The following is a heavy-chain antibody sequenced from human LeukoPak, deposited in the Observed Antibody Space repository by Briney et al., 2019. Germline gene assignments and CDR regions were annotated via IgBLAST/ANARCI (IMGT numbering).Heavy chain of an antibody. J-gene: IGHJ4*02. CDR3: ARDRGGGYFDY. D-gene: IGHD3-16*01. Sequence: TGGSLRLSCVASTFTISNYWMSWVRQAPGKELEWVANKKKDGSEEYYVDSVKGRFIISRDNAKNSLYLQMNSLRAEDTAVYYCARDRGGGYFDYWGQGTLVTVSS. CDR1: TFTISNYW. V-gene: IGHV3-7*04. CDR2: KKKDGSEE.